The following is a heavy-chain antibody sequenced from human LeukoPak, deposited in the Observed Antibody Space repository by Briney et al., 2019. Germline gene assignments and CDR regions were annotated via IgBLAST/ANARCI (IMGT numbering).Heavy chain of an antibody. CDR3: ARIRYYHDSSAKSTGGYYFDY. CDR1: GGSFSGYY. D-gene: IGHD3-22*01. J-gene: IGHJ4*02. Sequence: SETLSLTCAVYGGSFSGYYWSWIRQPPGKGLEWIGEINHSGSTNYDPSLKSRVTISVDTSKNQFSLKLSSVTAADTAVYYCARIRYYHDSSAKSTGGYYFDYWGQGTLVTVSS. CDR2: INHSGST. V-gene: IGHV4-34*01.